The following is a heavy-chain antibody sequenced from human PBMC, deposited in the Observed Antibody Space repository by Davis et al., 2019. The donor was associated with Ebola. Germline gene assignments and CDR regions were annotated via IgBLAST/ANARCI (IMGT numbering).Heavy chain of an antibody. D-gene: IGHD1-1*01. Sequence: GGSLRLSCAVSGFTVSSNYMNWVRQAPGKGLEWVSVIYSGGSTYYADSVKGRFTISRDNSKNTLYLQMNSLRAEDTAVYYCARVDTTKTYYYGMDVWGQGTTVTVSS. CDR3: ARVDTTKTYYYGMDV. V-gene: IGHV3-66*01. CDR1: GFTVSSNY. J-gene: IGHJ6*02. CDR2: IYSGGST.